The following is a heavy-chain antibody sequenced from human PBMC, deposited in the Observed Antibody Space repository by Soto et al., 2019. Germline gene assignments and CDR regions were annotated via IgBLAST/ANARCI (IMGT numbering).Heavy chain of an antibody. J-gene: IGHJ5*02. CDR1: GYTFTSYA. D-gene: IGHD3-10*01. CDR3: AREHYGNSAWFDP. V-gene: IGHV1-8*02. CDR2: MNPNSGNT. Sequence: ASVKVSCKASGYTFTSYAMHWVRQAPGQRLEWMGWMNPNSGNTGYAQKFQGRVTMTRNTSISTAYMELSSLRSEDTAVYYCAREHYGNSAWFDPWGQGTLVTVSS.